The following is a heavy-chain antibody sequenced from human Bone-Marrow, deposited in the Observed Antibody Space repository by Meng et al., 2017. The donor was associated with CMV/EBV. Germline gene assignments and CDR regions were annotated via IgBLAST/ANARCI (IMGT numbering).Heavy chain of an antibody. Sequence: GSLRLSCAASGFTFGDFYRKWVRQAPGKGLEWIGSTYYSGSTYYNPSLKGRVTISVDTSNNQLSLKVNSVTAADAAVYYCAREVVSGTTHAFDIWGQGTMVTVSS. V-gene: IGHV4-38-2*02. CDR1: GFTFGDFY. D-gene: IGHD1-1*01. CDR3: AREVVSGTTHAFDI. J-gene: IGHJ3*02. CDR2: TYYSGST.